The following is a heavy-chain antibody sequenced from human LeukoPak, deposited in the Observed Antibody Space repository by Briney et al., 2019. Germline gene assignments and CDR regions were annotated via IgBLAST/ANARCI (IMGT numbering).Heavy chain of an antibody. J-gene: IGHJ6*03. CDR1: GFTFSSYE. CDR2: ISSSGSTI. D-gene: IGHD3-22*01. V-gene: IGHV3-48*03. CDR3: ARATYYYDSSGYYNYYYYMDV. Sequence: GGSLRLSCAASGFTFSSYEMNWVRQAPGKGLEWVSYISSSGSTIYYADSVKGRFTISRDNTKNSLYLQMNGLRAEDTAVYYCARATYYYDSSGYYNYYYYMDVWGKGTTVTVSS.